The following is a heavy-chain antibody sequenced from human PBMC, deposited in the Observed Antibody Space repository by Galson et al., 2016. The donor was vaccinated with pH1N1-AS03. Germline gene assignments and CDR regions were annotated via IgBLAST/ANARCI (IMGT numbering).Heavy chain of an antibody. J-gene: IGHJ4*02. CDR3: AKVSALLEFDY. V-gene: IGHV3-74*01. D-gene: IGHD1-26*01. CDR2: INADGSIT. Sequence: SLRLSCAASEFTFSSKWMHWVRQAPGKGPVWVSRINADGSITSYADSVKGRFTISRDNSNNTRYLQLNSLRAEDTAVYYCAKVSALLEFDYWGQGTLVIVSS. CDR1: EFTFSSKW.